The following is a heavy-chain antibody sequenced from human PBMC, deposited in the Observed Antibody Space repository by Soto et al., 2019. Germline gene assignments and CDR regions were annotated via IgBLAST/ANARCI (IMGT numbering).Heavy chain of an antibody. Sequence: QVQLVESGGDVVQPGTSLTLSCAASGFIFRSYGMHWVRQAPGRGLEWVAVIWFDGSNKNYADSVKGRFTISRDNSRQTVYLQMNSLRAEDTAVYYCAKVLEYGDYGPFDMWGQGTKVTVSS. CDR2: IWFDGSNK. J-gene: IGHJ3*02. V-gene: IGHV3-33*06. CDR3: AKVLEYGDYGPFDM. D-gene: IGHD4-17*01. CDR1: GFIFRSYG.